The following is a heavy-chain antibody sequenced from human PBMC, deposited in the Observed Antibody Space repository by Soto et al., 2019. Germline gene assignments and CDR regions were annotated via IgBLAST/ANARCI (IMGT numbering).Heavy chain of an antibody. CDR3: AKDPRFYGMEV. J-gene: IGHJ6*02. CDR1: GASVSSDSYS. CDR2: FYFTGST. V-gene: IGHV4-61*01. Sequence: QVRLQESGPGLVKPSETLSLTCTVSGASVSSDSYSWAWIRQPPGKGLEWIGCFYFTGSTKTTPPLQSRVSISVDESKNQMSLKLNSVTAADTAVYYCAKDPRFYGMEVWGQGTTVTVSS.